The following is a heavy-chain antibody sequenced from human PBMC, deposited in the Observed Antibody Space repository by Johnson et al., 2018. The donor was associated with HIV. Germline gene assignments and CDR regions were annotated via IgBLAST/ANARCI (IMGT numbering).Heavy chain of an antibody. V-gene: IGHV3-30*04. CDR2: ISYDGSNK. J-gene: IGHJ3*02. Sequence: QVQLVESGGGVVQPGRSLRLSCAASGFTFSNFAMHWVRQAPGKGLEWVVVISYDGSNKYFADSVKGRFTISRDNSKNTLYLQMNSLRAEDTAVYYCARDEPTDDAFDIWGQGTMVTVSS. CDR3: ARDEPTDDAFDI. CDR1: GFTFSNFA.